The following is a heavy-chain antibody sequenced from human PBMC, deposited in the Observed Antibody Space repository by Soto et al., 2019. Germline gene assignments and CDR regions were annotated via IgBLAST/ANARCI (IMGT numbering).Heavy chain of an antibody. Sequence: GGSLRLSCAASGFTFSSYAMSWVRQAPGKGLEWVSTISGSGGSTYYADSVKGRFTISRDNSKNTLYLQMNSLRAEDTAVYYCAKDAEPYCSGGSCYYGYWGQGTLVTVSS. J-gene: IGHJ4*02. CDR2: ISGSGGST. D-gene: IGHD2-15*01. CDR3: AKDAEPYCSGGSCYYGY. CDR1: GFTFSSYA. V-gene: IGHV3-23*01.